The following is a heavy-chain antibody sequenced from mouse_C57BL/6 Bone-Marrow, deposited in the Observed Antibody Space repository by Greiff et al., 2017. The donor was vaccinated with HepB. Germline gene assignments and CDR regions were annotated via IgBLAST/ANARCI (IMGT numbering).Heavy chain of an antibody. CDR3: ARSMVTTWDYAMDY. J-gene: IGHJ4*01. CDR1: GFSLTSYG. CDR2: IWSGGST. Sequence: VQLQESGPGLVQPSQILSITCTVSGFSLTSYGLHWVRQSPGKGLEWLGVIWSGGSTDYNAAFISRLSISKDNSKSQVFFKMNSLQADDTAIYYCARSMVTTWDYAMDYWGQGTSVTVAS. D-gene: IGHD2-3*01. V-gene: IGHV2-2*01.